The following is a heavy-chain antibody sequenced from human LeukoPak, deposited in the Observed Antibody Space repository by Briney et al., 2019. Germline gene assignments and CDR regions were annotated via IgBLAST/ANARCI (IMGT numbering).Heavy chain of an antibody. J-gene: IGHJ4*02. CDR1: GFTFSSYA. V-gene: IGHV3-23*01. Sequence: PGGSLRLSCAASGFTFSSYAMNWVRQAPGKGLEWVSGISNSGGSTYYADSVKGRFTISRDNSKHTPYLQMNSLRAEATAVYYCAKETSSSFDYWGQGTLVTVSS. D-gene: IGHD6-6*01. CDR3: AKETSSSFDY. CDR2: ISNSGGST.